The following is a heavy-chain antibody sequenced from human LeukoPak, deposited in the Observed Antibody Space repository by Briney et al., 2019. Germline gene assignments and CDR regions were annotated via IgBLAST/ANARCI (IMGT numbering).Heavy chain of an antibody. CDR3: ARGALFSFVLEGVNFDY. CDR1: GYTFTSYD. Sequence: GASVKVSCKASGYTFTSYDINWVRQATGQGLEWMGWMNPNSGNTGYAQKFQGRVTMTRNTSISTAYMGLSSLRSEDTAVYYCARGALFSFVLEGVNFDYWGQGTLVTVSS. J-gene: IGHJ4*02. V-gene: IGHV1-8*01. CDR2: MNPNSGNT. D-gene: IGHD2-21*01.